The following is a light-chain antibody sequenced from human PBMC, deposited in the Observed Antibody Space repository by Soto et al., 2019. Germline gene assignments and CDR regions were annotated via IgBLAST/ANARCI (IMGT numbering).Light chain of an antibody. Sequence: QSALTQPASVSGSPGQSITISCTGTSSDVGGYKYVAWYQQHPGKAPKLMIYDVSHRPPGISDRFSGSVSGNTASLTISGLQTEDEADYYCSSYTSSSTVFGTGTKVTVL. CDR1: SSDVGGYKY. CDR2: DVS. V-gene: IGLV2-14*03. CDR3: SSYTSSSTV. J-gene: IGLJ1*01.